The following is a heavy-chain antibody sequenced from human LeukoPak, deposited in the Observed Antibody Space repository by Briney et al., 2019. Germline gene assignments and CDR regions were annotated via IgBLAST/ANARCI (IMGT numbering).Heavy chain of an antibody. CDR3: ARAAPKPETPLDY. Sequence: GGSLRLSCAASGFTFSSYAMHWVRQAPGKGLEWVAVISYDGSNKYYADSVKGRFTISRDNSKNTLYLQMNSLRAEDTAVYYCARAAPKPETPLDYWGQGTLVTVSS. CDR2: ISYDGSNK. J-gene: IGHJ4*02. D-gene: IGHD2-15*01. V-gene: IGHV3-30-3*01. CDR1: GFTFSSYA.